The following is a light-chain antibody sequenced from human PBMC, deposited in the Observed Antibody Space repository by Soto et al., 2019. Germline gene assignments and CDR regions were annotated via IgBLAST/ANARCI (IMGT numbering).Light chain of an antibody. CDR2: EVS. Sequence: QSALTQPASVSGSPGQPITISCTGTSSDVGANNYVSWYQHHPGKAPKLLIYEVSNRPSGVSSRLSGSKSGNTASLTISGLQAEDEADYYCSSYINSITFVVFGGGTQLTVL. J-gene: IGLJ2*01. CDR3: SSYINSITFVV. V-gene: IGLV2-14*01. CDR1: SSDVGANNY.